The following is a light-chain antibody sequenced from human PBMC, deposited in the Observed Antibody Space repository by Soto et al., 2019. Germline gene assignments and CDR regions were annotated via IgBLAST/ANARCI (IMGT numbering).Light chain of an antibody. Sequence: QSVLTQPASVSGSPGQSITISCTGTSSDVGSYNLVPWYQQYPGKAPKLMIYEVSKRPSGVSNRFSGSKSGNTASLTIPGLQAEDEADYYCCSYAGSSAYVFGTGTKVTVL. J-gene: IGLJ1*01. V-gene: IGLV2-23*02. CDR2: EVS. CDR3: CSYAGSSAYV. CDR1: SSDVGSYNL.